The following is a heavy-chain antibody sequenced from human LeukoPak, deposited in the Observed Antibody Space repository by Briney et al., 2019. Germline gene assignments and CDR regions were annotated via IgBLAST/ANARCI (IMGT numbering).Heavy chain of an antibody. J-gene: IGHJ4*02. CDR2: ISGSGGST. V-gene: IGHV3-23*01. CDR1: GFTFSSYA. D-gene: IGHD2-15*01. Sequence: GGSLRLSCAASGFTFSSYAMTWVRQAPGKGLEWVSTISGSGGSTYYADSVKGRFTISRDNSKNTLYLQMNSLRAEDTAVYYCAKSLLGWCSGGSCYSPPYYFDYWGQGTLVTVSS. CDR3: AKSLLGWCSGGSCYSPPYYFDY.